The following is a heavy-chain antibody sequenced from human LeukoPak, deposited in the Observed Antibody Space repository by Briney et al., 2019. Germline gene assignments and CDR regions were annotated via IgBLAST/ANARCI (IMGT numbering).Heavy chain of an antibody. D-gene: IGHD3-22*01. CDR3: ARVRDYYDGSGYFYFDY. CDR1: GFTVSSNY. Sequence: GGSLRLSCAASGFTVSSNYMSWVRQAPGKGPEWVSVIYSGGSTYYADSVKGRFTISRDNSKNTLYLQMNSLRAEDTAVYYCARVRDYYDGSGYFYFDYWGQGTLVTVSS. J-gene: IGHJ4*02. V-gene: IGHV3-53*05. CDR2: IYSGGST.